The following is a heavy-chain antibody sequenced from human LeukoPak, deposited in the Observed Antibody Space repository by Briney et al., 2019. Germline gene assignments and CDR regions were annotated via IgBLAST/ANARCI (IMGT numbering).Heavy chain of an antibody. CDR2: INSDGSST. CDR1: GFTFSSYW. CDR3: AADPMVPDAFDI. V-gene: IGHV3-74*01. Sequence: GGSLRLSCAASGFTFSSYWMHWVRQAPGKGLVWVSRINSDGSSTSYADSVKGRFTISRDNAKNTLYLQMNSLRAEDTAIYYCAADPMVPDAFDIWGQGTMVTASS. D-gene: IGHD3-10*01. J-gene: IGHJ3*02.